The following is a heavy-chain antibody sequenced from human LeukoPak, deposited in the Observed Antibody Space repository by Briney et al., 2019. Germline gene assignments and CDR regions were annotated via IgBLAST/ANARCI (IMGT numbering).Heavy chain of an antibody. CDR1: GFTFSNYW. Sequence: GGSLRLSCTASGFTFSNYWMHWVRQTPGKGLVWVSHINNDGTSTTYADSVKGRFTISRDNAKNTPYLQMDSLRAEDSAMYYCADPFGDAFDMWGQGTMVTVSS. V-gene: IGHV3-74*01. J-gene: IGHJ3*02. CDR3: ADPFGDAFDM. CDR2: INNDGTST. D-gene: IGHD3-3*01.